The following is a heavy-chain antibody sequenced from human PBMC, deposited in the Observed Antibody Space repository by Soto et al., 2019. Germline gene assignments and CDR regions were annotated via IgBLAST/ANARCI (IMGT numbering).Heavy chain of an antibody. CDR1: GGSIRSGDYY. CDR2: IYYSGST. J-gene: IGHJ4*02. D-gene: IGHD3-10*01. V-gene: IGHV4-30-4*01. Sequence: SETLSLTCTVSGGSIRSGDYYWSWFRQPPGKGLESIGYIYYSGSTYYNPSLKSRVTISVDTSKNQFSLKLSSVTAADTAVYYCARSLRRGHPFDYWGQGTLVTVS. CDR3: ARSLRRGHPFDY.